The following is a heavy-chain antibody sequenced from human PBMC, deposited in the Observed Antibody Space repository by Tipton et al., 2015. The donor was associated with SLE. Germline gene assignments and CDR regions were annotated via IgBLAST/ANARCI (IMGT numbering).Heavy chain of an antibody. Sequence: TLSLTCTVSGGSISSSSYYWGWIRQPPGKGLEWIGSIYYSGSTYYNPSLKSRVTISVDTSKNQFSLKLSSVTAADTAVYYCARLRVILYYLDLWGQGTLVPVSS. CDR1: GGSISSSSYY. V-gene: IGHV4-39*07. CDR3: ARLRVILYYLDL. J-gene: IGHJ4*03. D-gene: IGHD2-21*01. CDR2: IYYSGST.